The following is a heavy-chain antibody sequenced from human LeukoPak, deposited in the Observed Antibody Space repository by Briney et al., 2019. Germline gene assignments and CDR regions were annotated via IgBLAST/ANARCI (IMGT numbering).Heavy chain of an antibody. D-gene: IGHD2-2*01. CDR3: ARDWRVIVVVPAAPFFDY. CDR2: ISGSGGRT. CDR1: GFTFSNYA. V-gene: IGHV3-23*01. J-gene: IGHJ4*02. Sequence: GGSLRLSCAASGFTFSNYAMSWVRQAPGKGLEWVSAISGSGGRTYYADSVKGRFTVSRDNAKNSLYLQMNSLRAEDTAVYYCARDWRVIVVVPAAPFFDYWGQGTLVTVSS.